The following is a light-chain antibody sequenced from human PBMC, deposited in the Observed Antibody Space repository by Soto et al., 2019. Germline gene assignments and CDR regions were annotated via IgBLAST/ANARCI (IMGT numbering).Light chain of an antibody. J-gene: IGKJ1*01. CDR2: RTS. CDR1: QSVSRN. CDR3: QQRNDWHRT. Sequence: EVVLTQSPATLSLSPGERATLSCRASQSVSRNVAWYQQKPGQAPRLLIYRTSTRATGIPSRFSGSGSGTDFSLSMSSLQPEDFAVYYCQQRNDWHRTFGQGTKVEVK. V-gene: IGKV3-11*01.